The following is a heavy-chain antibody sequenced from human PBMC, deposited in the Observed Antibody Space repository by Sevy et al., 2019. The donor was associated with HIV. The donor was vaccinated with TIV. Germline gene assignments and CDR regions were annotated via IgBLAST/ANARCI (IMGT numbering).Heavy chain of an antibody. CDR2: ICGGDGST. CDR1: GFRFSSFA. V-gene: IGHV3-23*01. CDR3: AKGCYSSCFGADTLAI. J-gene: IGHJ3*02. Sequence: GGSLRLSCAASGFRFSSFAMIWVRQAPGKGLEWVSEICGGDGSTYYADSVTGRFTISRDNSKNTVYLQMSSLRAEDTALYYCAKGCYSSCFGADTLAIWGQGTMVSASS. D-gene: IGHD2-2*02.